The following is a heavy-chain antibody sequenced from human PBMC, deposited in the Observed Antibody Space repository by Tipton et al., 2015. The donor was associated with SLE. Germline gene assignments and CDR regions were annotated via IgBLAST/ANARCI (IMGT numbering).Heavy chain of an antibody. CDR1: GGSITSGGYS. D-gene: IGHD6-19*01. Sequence: SLRLSCDVSGGSITSGGYSWSWIRQPPGKGLEWVSSISSSSSYIYYADSVKGRFTISRDNAKNSLYLQMNSLRAEDTAVYYCAREGYSSGWFNYRGQGTLVTVSS. J-gene: IGHJ4*02. CDR3: AREGYSSGWFNY. CDR2: ISSSSSYI. V-gene: IGHV3-21*03.